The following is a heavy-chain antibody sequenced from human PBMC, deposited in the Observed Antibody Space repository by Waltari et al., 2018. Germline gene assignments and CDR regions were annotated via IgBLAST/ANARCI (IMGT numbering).Heavy chain of an antibody. J-gene: IGHJ3*02. CDR3: AGEWGYCSGGSCFDAFDI. Sequence: EVQLVESGGGLVQPGGSLRLSCAASGFTFSSYSMNWVRQAPGKGLEWVSYISSSSSTIDYADSVKGRFTISRDNAKNSLYLQMNSLRAEDTAVYYCAGEWGYCSGGSCFDAFDIWGQGTMVTVSS. D-gene: IGHD2-15*01. CDR1: GFTFSSYS. V-gene: IGHV3-48*04. CDR2: ISSSSSTI.